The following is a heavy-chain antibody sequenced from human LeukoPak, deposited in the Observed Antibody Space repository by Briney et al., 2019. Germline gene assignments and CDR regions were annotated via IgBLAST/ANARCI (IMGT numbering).Heavy chain of an antibody. V-gene: IGHV1-18*04. CDR2: ISAYNGNT. CDR3: ARGEYSSGWHAAGYGMDV. D-gene: IGHD6-19*01. J-gene: IGHJ6*04. Sequence: ASVKVSCKASGYTFTSYGISWVRQAPGQGLEWMGWISAYNGNTNYAQKLQGRVTMTTDTSTSTAYMELRSLRSDDTAVYYCARGEYSSGWHAAGYGMDVWGKGTTVTVSS. CDR1: GYTFTSYG.